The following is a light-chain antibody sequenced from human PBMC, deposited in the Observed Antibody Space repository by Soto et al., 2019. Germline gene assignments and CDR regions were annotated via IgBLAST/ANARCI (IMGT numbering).Light chain of an antibody. J-gene: IGKJ4*01. CDR2: GAY. CDR3: QQYNNWPPLT. V-gene: IGKV3-15*01. Sequence: EIVMTQSPATLSVSPGERATLSCRASQSVSSNLAWYQQKLGQAPRLLIYGAYTRATGIPARFSGSGSGREFTLTISSLQSEDFAVYYCQQYNNWPPLTFGGGTKVEIK. CDR1: QSVSSN.